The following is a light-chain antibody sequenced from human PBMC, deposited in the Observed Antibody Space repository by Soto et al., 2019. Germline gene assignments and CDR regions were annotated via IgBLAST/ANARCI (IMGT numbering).Light chain of an antibody. CDR1: QSLLDSDGKTY. Sequence: EIVITETPLSLSVTHVQPASISCKSSQSLLDSDGKTYMYWYLQKPGQPPQLLIDEVSNRFSGVPDRFSGSGSGTDFTLKISRVEAEDAGVYYCMQSVQHPWTCGQGTKGDIK. V-gene: IGKV2D-29*01. J-gene: IGKJ1*01. CDR3: MQSVQHPWT. CDR2: EVS.